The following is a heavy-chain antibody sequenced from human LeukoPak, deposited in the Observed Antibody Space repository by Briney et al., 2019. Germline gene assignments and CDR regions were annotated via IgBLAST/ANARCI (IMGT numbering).Heavy chain of an antibody. J-gene: IGHJ4*02. CDR1: GFTVSINY. V-gene: IGHV3-53*01. CDR3: ARDEWELRLDY. Sequence: PGGSLRLSCAPSGFTVSINYMSWVRQAPGKGLEWVSVIYSGGSTYYADSVKGRFTISRDNSKNTLYLQMNSLRAEDTAVYYCARDEWELRLDYWGQGTLVTVSS. D-gene: IGHD1-26*01. CDR2: IYSGGST.